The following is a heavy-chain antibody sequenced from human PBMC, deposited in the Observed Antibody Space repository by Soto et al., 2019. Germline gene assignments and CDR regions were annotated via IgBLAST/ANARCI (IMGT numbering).Heavy chain of an antibody. CDR2: ITSSSSYI. J-gene: IGHJ3*02. Sequence: EVQLVESGGGLVKPGGSLRLSCAASGFTFSSYSMNWVRQAPGKGLEWVSSITSSSSYIYYAGSVKGRFTISRDNAKNSXYLQLNSLRAEDTAVYYCARDSYCSSTSCYADAFDIWGQGTMVTVSS. CDR1: GFTFSSYS. CDR3: ARDSYCSSTSCYADAFDI. V-gene: IGHV3-21*01. D-gene: IGHD2-2*01.